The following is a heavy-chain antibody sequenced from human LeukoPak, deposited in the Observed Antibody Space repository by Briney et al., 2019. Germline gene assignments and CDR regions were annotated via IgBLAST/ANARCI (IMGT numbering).Heavy chain of an antibody. V-gene: IGHV3-23*01. Sequence: GGSLRLSCAASGFTFSNFAMSWVRQAPGKGLEWVSSISASGGTTYYADSVKGRFTISRDNSKNTFNLQMNSLRAEDTALYYCAKAGLDYGDYPYYFDYWGQGTLVTVSS. J-gene: IGHJ4*02. CDR2: ISASGGTT. CDR1: GFTFSNFA. D-gene: IGHD4-17*01. CDR3: AKAGLDYGDYPYYFDY.